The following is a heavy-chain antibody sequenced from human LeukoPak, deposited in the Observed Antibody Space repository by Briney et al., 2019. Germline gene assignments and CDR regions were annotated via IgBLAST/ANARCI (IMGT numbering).Heavy chain of an antibody. J-gene: IGHJ6*02. CDR2: IIPIFGTA. Sequence: ASVKVSFKASGGTFSSYAISWVRQAPGQGLEWMGGIIPIFGTANYAQKFQGRVTITADESTSTAYMELSSLRSEDTAVYYCARVWDVVIGYYYYGMDVWGQGTTVTVSS. D-gene: IGHD3-22*01. V-gene: IGHV1-69*13. CDR3: ARVWDVVIGYYYYGMDV. CDR1: GGTFSSYA.